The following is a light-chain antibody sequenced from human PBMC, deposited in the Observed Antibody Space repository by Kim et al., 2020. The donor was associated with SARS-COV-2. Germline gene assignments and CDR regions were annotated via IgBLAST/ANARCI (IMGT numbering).Light chain of an antibody. CDR3: QAWDSSTEV. J-gene: IGLJ2*01. CDR1: KLGDKY. Sequence: GSPGQTVSITCCGDKLGDKYACWYQQKPGQSPVLVIYQDSKRPSGIPERFSGSNSGNTATLTISGTQAMDEADYYCQAWDSSTEVFGGGTKLTVL. CDR2: QDS. V-gene: IGLV3-1*01.